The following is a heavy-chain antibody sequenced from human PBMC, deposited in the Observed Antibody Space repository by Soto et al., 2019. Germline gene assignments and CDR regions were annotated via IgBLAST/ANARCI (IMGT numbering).Heavy chain of an antibody. CDR1: GYNFSPFW. D-gene: IGHD3-10*01. V-gene: IGHV3-74*01. CDR2: MNSAGSTK. CDR3: VRDRGYPDSFDV. J-gene: IGHJ3*01. Sequence: EVQLVESGGGLVQPGESLRLSCAASGYNFSPFWMHWVRQAPGKGLVWVSHMNSAGSTKVYADSVKGRFTISRDNAKNTLYLQMNSLKAEDTAVYDCVRDRGYPDSFDVWGRGTMVTVSS.